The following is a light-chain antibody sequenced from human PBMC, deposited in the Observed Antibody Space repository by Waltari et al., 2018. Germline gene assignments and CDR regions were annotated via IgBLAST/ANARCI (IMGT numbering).Light chain of an antibody. J-gene: IGKJ3*01. CDR3: QKCNRAPFT. Sequence: DIQMTQSPSSLSASVGDRVTITCRASQGIRDYVAWYQQKPGKVPKLLIFAASTLQSGVPSRFSGSGSGTEFTLTISSLQPEDVATYYCQKCNRAPFTFGPGTKVDIK. CDR2: AAS. V-gene: IGKV1-27*01. CDR1: QGIRDY.